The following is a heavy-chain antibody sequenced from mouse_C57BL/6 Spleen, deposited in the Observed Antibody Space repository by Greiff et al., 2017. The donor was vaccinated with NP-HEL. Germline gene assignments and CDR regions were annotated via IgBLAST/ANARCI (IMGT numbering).Heavy chain of an antibody. CDR3: ARDVYGSDY. Sequence: EVQLVESEGGLVQPGSSMKLSCTASGFTFSDYYMAWVRQVPEKGLEWVAHINYDGSSTYYLDSLKSRFIISRDNAKNILYLQMSSLKSEDTATYYCARDVYGSDYWGQGTTLTVSA. D-gene: IGHD1-2*01. V-gene: IGHV5-16*01. CDR1: GFTFSDYY. CDR2: INYDGSST. J-gene: IGHJ2*01.